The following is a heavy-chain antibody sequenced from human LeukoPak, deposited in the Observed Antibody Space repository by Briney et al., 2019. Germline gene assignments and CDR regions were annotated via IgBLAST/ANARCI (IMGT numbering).Heavy chain of an antibody. J-gene: IGHJ5*02. Sequence: SETLSLTCPVFVDSISSYFWSWIRQPPGKGLEWIGYFYYDGRTNYNPSLKSRVTISVDTSKNQFSLRLSSVTAADTAVYYCARDMVWSGYHNWFDPWGQGTLVTVSS. V-gene: IGHV4-59*01. CDR3: ARDMVWSGYHNWFDP. CDR1: VDSISSYF. CDR2: FYYDGRT. D-gene: IGHD3-3*01.